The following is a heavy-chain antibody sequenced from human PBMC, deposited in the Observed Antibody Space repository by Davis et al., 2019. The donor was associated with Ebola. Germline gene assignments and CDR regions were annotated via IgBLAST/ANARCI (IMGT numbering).Heavy chain of an antibody. V-gene: IGHV3-23*01. CDR1: GFTFSHYD. Sequence: ESLKISCAASGFTFSHYDMSWVRQVPGKGLEWVSTISATEVHTYYSDSVKGRFTISRDNSKDTLYLQMNSLRAEDTATYYCARFCHYPDCSYFDFWGQGAMVAVSS. D-gene: IGHD3-3*01. CDR2: ISATEVHT. CDR3: ARFCHYPDCSYFDF. J-gene: IGHJ4*02.